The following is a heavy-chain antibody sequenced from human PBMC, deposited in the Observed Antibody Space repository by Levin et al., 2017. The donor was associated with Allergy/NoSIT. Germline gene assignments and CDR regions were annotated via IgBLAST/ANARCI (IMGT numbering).Heavy chain of an antibody. V-gene: IGHV1-69*01. J-gene: IGHJ4*02. D-gene: IGHD3-10*01. CDR2: IIPIFGTA. CDR1: GGTFSSYA. Sequence: KISCKASGGTFSSYAISWVRQAPGQGLEWMGGIIPIFGTANYAQKFQGRVTITADESTSTAYMELSSLRSEDTAVYYCASGFRELPADYWGQGTLVTVSS. CDR3: ASGFRELPADY.